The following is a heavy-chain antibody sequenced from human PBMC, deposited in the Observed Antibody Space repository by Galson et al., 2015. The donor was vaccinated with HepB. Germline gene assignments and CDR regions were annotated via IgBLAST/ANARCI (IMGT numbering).Heavy chain of an antibody. J-gene: IGHJ6*02. CDR3: ARVKRGEWYSFYYYGIDV. CDR1: EFILSMYW. D-gene: IGHD3-10*01. CDR2: IKEYGSEK. Sequence: ALRLSCAASEFILSMYWMNWVRQAPGKGLEWVANIKEYGSEKNYEDSVKGRFTISRDNAKNSLYLKMNNLRAEDTAIYYCARVKRGEWYSFYYYGIDVWGQGTPVTVS. V-gene: IGHV3-7*05.